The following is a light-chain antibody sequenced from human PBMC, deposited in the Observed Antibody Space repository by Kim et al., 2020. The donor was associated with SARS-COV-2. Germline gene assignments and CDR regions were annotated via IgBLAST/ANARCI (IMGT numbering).Light chain of an antibody. V-gene: IGLV3-25*03. J-gene: IGLJ2*01. CDR2: KDS. CDR1: ALPKQY. CDR3: QSADSSGTYVV. Sequence: SYELNQPPSVSVSPGQTARITCSGDALPKQYAYWYQQKPGQAPVLVIYKDSERPSGIPERFSGSSSGTTVTLTISGVQAEDEADYYCQSADSSGTYVVFGGGTKLTFL.